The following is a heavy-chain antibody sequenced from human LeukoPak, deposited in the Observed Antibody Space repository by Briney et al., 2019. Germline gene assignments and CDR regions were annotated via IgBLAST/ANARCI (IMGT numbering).Heavy chain of an antibody. J-gene: IGHJ6*02. CDR1: GGSMSSYY. D-gene: IGHD3-22*01. CDR2: IYYSGST. CDR3: ARQYDSSGYYGGEGMDV. Sequence: PSETLSLTCTVSGGSMSSYYWSWIRQPPGKGLEWIGYIYYSGSTNYNPSLKTRVTISVDTSKNQFSLKLSSVTAADTAVYYCARQYDSSGYYGGEGMDVWGQGTTVTVSS. V-gene: IGHV4-59*08.